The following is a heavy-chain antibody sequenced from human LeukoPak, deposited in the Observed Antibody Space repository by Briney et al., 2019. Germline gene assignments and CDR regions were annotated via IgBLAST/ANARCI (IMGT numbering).Heavy chain of an antibody. Sequence: GGSLRLSCTASGFTFGDYAMSWFRQAPGKGLEWVGFIRSKAYGGTTEYAASVKGRFTISRDDSKSIAYLQMNSLKTEDTAVYYCTKCTNGVCYGDYFDYWGQGTLVTVSS. D-gene: IGHD2-8*01. CDR1: GFTFGDYA. CDR3: TKCTNGVCYGDYFDY. V-gene: IGHV3-49*03. J-gene: IGHJ4*02. CDR2: IRSKAYGGTT.